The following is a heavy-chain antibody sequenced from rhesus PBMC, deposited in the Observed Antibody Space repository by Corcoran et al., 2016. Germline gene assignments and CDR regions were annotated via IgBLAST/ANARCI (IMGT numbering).Heavy chain of an antibody. CDR2: IYGSGGGT. CDR1: GGSLSDDYY. D-gene: IGHD1-26*01. V-gene: IGHV4-106*01. CDR3: AREVGHYNRYFDY. Sequence: QVQLQESGPGLVKPSETLSLTCAVSGGSLSDDYYWSWIRQPPRKGLEGIGYIYGSGGGTNYNPSLKNRVTISIDTSKNQFALKLRSVTAADTAVYYCAREVGHYNRYFDYWGQGVLVTVSS. J-gene: IGHJ4*01.